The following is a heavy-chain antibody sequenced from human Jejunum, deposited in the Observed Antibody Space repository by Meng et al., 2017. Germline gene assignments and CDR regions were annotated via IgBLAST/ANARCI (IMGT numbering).Heavy chain of an antibody. Sequence: SETLSLTCSVSGDSIRSYYWSWIRQPAGKGLEWIGRINRSGSSNYNPSLMSRVTMSVDTSKNQFSLNLTSVTAADTAVYYCARERVPGCSGGKCYIGDFDYWGQGTLVNVSS. J-gene: IGHJ4*02. CDR3: ARERVPGCSGGKCYIGDFDY. V-gene: IGHV4-4*07. CDR2: INRSGSS. CDR1: GDSIRSYY. D-gene: IGHD2-15*01.